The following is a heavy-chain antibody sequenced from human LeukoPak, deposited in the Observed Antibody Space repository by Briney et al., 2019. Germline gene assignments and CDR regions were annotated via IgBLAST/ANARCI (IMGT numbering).Heavy chain of an antibody. CDR2: ISSSSSTI. CDR3: ARDGKRSSNYYYYYMDV. CDR1: GFTFSSYS. D-gene: IGHD1-1*01. V-gene: IGHV3-48*01. J-gene: IGHJ6*03. Sequence: GGSLRLSCAASGFTFSSYSMNWVRQAPGKGLEWVSYISSSSSTIYYADSVKGRFTISRDNAKNSLYLQMNSLRAEDTAVYYCARDGKRSSNYYYYYMDVWGKGTTVTVSS.